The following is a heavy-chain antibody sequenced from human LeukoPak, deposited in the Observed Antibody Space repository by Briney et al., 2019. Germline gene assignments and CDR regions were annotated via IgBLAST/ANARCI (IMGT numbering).Heavy chain of an antibody. D-gene: IGHD1-1*01. V-gene: IGHV3-21*01. CDR1: GFTFSSYS. CDR2: ISSSSSYI. J-gene: IGHJ3*02. Sequence: PGGSLRLSCAASGFTFSSYSMNWVRQAPGKGLEWVSSISSSSSYIYYADSVKGRFTISRDNAKNSLYLQMNSLRAEDTAVYYCASSMGYNEPDAFDIWGQGTMVTVSS. CDR3: ASSMGYNEPDAFDI.